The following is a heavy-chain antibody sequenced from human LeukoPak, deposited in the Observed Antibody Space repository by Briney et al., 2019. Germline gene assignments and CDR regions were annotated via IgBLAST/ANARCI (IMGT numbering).Heavy chain of an antibody. CDR1: GGSISSSSYY. CDR3: ARHPGSYDAFDI. Sequence: SETLSLTCTVSGGSISSSSYYWGWIRQPPGKGLEWIVIIYYSGSTYYNPSLKSRVTISVDTSKNQFSLKLSSVTAADTAVYYCARHPGSYDAFDIWGQGTMVTVSS. J-gene: IGHJ3*02. D-gene: IGHD1-26*01. V-gene: IGHV4-39*01. CDR2: IYYSGST.